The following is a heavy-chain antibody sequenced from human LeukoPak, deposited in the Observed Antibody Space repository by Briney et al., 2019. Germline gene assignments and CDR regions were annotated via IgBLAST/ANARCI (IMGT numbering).Heavy chain of an antibody. V-gene: IGHV4-39*07. J-gene: IGHJ4*02. CDR3: ARLNMIVVVGLDY. D-gene: IGHD3-22*01. CDR2: IYYSGST. Sequence: PSETLSLTCTDSGGSISSSSYYWGWIRQPPGKGMEWIGSIYYSGSTYYNPSLKSRVTISVDTSKNQFSLKLSSVTAADTAVYYCARLNMIVVVGLDYWGQGTLVTVSS. CDR1: GGSISSSSYY.